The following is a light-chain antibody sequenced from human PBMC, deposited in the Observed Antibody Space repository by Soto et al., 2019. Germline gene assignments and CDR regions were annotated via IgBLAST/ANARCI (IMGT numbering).Light chain of an antibody. CDR3: CSYAGSTAYEV. Sequence: QSVLTQPASVSGSPGQSITISCTGTSSDVGSYNLVSWYQQHPGEAPKLMIYGGTKRPSGVSNRFSGSKSGNTASLTISGLQAEDEADYYCCSYAGSTAYEVFGTGTKLTVL. CDR1: SSDVGSYNL. CDR2: GGT. V-gene: IGLV2-23*01. J-gene: IGLJ1*01.